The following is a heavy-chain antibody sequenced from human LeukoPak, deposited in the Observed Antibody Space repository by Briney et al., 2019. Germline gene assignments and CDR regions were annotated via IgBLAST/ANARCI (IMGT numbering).Heavy chain of an antibody. CDR2: IIPIFGTA. CDR3: ARSSYSSSSGGYYYYYMDV. Sequence: ASVKVSCKASGGTFSSYAISWVRQAPGQGLEWMGGIIPIFGTANYAQKFQGRVTITADESTSTAYMELSSLRSEDTAVYYCARSSYSSSSGGYYYYYMDVWGKGTTVTVSS. J-gene: IGHJ6*03. V-gene: IGHV1-69*01. D-gene: IGHD6-6*01. CDR1: GGTFSSYA.